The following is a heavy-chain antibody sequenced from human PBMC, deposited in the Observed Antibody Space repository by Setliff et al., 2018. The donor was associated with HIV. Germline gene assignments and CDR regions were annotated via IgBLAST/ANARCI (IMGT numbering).Heavy chain of an antibody. CDR3: ARAEAVAHLYP. V-gene: IGHV1-18*01. Sequence: ASVKVSCKASGYTFTSYGISWVRQAPGQGLEWMGWISAYNSNINYAQKVQGRVTMTTDTSTSTAYMELRSLRSDDTAVYYCARAEAVAHLYPWGQGTLVTVSS. J-gene: IGHJ5*02. D-gene: IGHD6-19*01. CDR2: ISAYNSNI. CDR1: GYTFTSYG.